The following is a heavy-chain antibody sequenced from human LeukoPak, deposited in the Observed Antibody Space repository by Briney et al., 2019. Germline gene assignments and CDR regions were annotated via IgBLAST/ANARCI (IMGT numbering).Heavy chain of an antibody. Sequence: ASVKVSCKASGYTFTGYYMHWVRQAPGQGLELMGWINTNTGNPTYAQGFTGRFVFSLDTSVSTAYLQISSLKAEDTAMYYCARDYSLTLGTTTYFQHWGQGTLVTVSS. CDR1: GYTFTGYY. V-gene: IGHV7-4-1*02. CDR3: ARDYSLTLGTTTYFQH. CDR2: INTNTGNP. J-gene: IGHJ1*01. D-gene: IGHD1-7*01.